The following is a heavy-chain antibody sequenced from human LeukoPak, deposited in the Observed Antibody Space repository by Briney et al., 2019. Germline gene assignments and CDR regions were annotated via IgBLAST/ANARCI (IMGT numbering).Heavy chain of an antibody. D-gene: IGHD5-12*01. J-gene: IGHJ4*02. CDR2: INSDGSSI. Sequence: GGPLSLPCEPSDSPSGSYWRHGFPKAPGRGRVGASRINSDGSSITYADSVKGRFTISRDNAKNTLYLQMNSLRVEDTAVYYCAREGRVSGYDFDCWGQGTLVTVSS. CDR3: AREGRVSGYDFDC. CDR1: DSPSGSYW. V-gene: IGHV3-74*03.